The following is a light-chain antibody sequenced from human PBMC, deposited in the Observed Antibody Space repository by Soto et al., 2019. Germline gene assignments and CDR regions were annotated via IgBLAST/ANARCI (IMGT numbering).Light chain of an antibody. CDR1: QSVGNNY. CDR2: GAS. Sequence: EIVLTQSPGTVSLSPGERATISCRASQSVGNNYLAWYQQRPGQTPRLLIYGASSRATGIPDRFSGSGSGTDFSLTISTLEPEDFAVYYCQQYGRSPPITFGQGTRLEIK. J-gene: IGKJ5*01. CDR3: QQYGRSPPIT. V-gene: IGKV3-20*01.